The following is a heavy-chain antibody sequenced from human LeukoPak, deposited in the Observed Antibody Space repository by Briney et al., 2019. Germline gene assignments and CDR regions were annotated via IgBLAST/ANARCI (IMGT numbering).Heavy chain of an antibody. Sequence: SETLSLTCTVSGGSVSTGSYYWSWIRQPAGRGLEWIGHIHTSGTMNYNPSLKSRATISVDTSKNQFSLKLSSVTAADTAVYYCARHSWLGEPTDAFDIWGQGTMVTVSS. V-gene: IGHV4-61*09. J-gene: IGHJ3*02. CDR2: IHTSGTM. CDR1: GGSVSTGSYY. D-gene: IGHD3-10*01. CDR3: ARHSWLGEPTDAFDI.